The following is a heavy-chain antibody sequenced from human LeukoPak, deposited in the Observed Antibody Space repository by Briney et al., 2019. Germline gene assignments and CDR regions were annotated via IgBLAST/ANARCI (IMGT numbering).Heavy chain of an antibody. V-gene: IGHV3-30*03. J-gene: IGHJ5*02. CDR3: ARVPRSGDRFDP. CDR1: GFTFRNHG. CDR2: ASTDEISQ. D-gene: IGHD2-15*01. Sequence: GGSLRLSCAYSGFTFRNHGMHWVRQAPGKGLEWVAVASTDEISQSYAGSVKGRFIISRDNSKNTVILQMNTLRTEDTAVYYCARVPRSGDRFDPWGQGTLVTVSS.